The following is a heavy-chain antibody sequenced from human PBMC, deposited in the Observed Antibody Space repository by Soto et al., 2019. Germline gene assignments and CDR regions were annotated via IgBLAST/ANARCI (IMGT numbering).Heavy chain of an antibody. CDR2: INHSGST. Sequence: QVQLQQWGAGLLKPSETLSLTCAVYGGSFSGYYWSWIRQPPRTGLEWIGEINHSGSTNYNPSLTSRVTISVDTSKNQFSLKLSSVTAADTAVYYCARSNVNLNWLKTWGQGTLVTVSS. CDR1: GGSFSGYY. V-gene: IGHV4-34*01. J-gene: IGHJ5*02. CDR3: ARSNVNLNWLKT.